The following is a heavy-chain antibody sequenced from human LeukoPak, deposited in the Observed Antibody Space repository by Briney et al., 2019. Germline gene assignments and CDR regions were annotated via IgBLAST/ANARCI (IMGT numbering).Heavy chain of an antibody. CDR2: INPSGGST. Sequence: GASVKVSCKASGYTFTGYYMHWVRQAPGQGLEWMGIINPSGGSTSYAQKFQGRVTMTRDTSTSTVYMELSSLRSEDTAVYYCASYDILTGYYDYWGQGTLVTVSS. J-gene: IGHJ4*02. D-gene: IGHD3-9*01. CDR1: GYTFTGYY. V-gene: IGHV1-46*01. CDR3: ASYDILTGYYDY.